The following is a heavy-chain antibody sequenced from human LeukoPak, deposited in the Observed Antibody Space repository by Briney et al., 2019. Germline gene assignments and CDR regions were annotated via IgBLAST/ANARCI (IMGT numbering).Heavy chain of an antibody. CDR3: ARGRVVAATAYYYYYMDV. Sequence: SETLSLTYAVYGGSFSGYYWSWIRQPPGKGLEWIGEINHSGSTNYNPSLKSRVTISVDTSKNQFSLKLSSVTAADTAVYYCARGRVVAATAYYYYYMDVWGKGTTVTVSS. CDR2: INHSGST. J-gene: IGHJ6*03. V-gene: IGHV4-34*01. CDR1: GGSFSGYY. D-gene: IGHD2-15*01.